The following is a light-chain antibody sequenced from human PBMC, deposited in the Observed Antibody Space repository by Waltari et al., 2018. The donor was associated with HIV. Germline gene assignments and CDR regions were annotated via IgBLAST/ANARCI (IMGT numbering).Light chain of an antibody. V-gene: IGKV1-16*01. CDR2: GAS. J-gene: IGKJ4*01. Sequence: DIQMTQSPSSLSASVGDAVNITCRASQGISHHLAWIQQKPVTAPKSLIFGASILQSWVPSRFSGSGSATDFTLTINNLHAEDFATYFCQHYHSYPVTFGGGSKVE. CDR3: QHYHSYPVT. CDR1: QGISHH.